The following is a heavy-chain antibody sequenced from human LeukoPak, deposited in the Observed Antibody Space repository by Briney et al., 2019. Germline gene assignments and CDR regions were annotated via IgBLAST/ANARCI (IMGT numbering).Heavy chain of an antibody. CDR1: GYTFTSSD. V-gene: IGHV1-8*01. Sequence: ASVKVSCKASGYTFTSSDNNWVRQAAGQGLEWMGWVNPNSGHSGSAQKFQGRVTMTRNTSISTAYMELSSLRSEDTAVYYCVRLYYYGSGSFPYWGQGTLVTVSS. CDR3: VRLYYYGSGSFPY. J-gene: IGHJ4*02. D-gene: IGHD3-10*01. CDR2: VNPNSGHS.